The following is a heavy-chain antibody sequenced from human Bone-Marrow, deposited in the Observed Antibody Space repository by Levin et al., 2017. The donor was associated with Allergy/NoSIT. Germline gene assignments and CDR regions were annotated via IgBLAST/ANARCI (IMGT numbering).Heavy chain of an antibody. D-gene: IGHD2-2*01. CDR3: ARPGVVVAGRYYMDV. CDR2: ISDSGGST. V-gene: IGHV3-23*01. Sequence: PGGSLRLSCAASGFTFSSSAMSWVRQAPGKGLEWVSTISDSGGSTYYADSVKGRFTISRDNFKNTLYLQMNSLRTEDTAVYYCARPGVVVAGRYYMDVWGKGTTVTVSS. CDR1: GFTFSSSA. J-gene: IGHJ6*03.